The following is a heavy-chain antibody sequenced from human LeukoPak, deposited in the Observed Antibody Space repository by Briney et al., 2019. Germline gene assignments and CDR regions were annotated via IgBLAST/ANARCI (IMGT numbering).Heavy chain of an antibody. V-gene: IGHV3-23*01. CDR2: IRGSGGST. D-gene: IGHD6-19*01. J-gene: IGHJ4*02. Sequence: PGGSLRLSCAASGFTFSSYAMSWVRQAPGKGLEWVSAIRGSGGSTYYADSVKGRFTISRDNSKNTLYLQMNSLRAADTAVYYCAKLSPDIAVAGGDDWGQGTLVTVSS. CDR1: GFTFSSYA. CDR3: AKLSPDIAVAGGDD.